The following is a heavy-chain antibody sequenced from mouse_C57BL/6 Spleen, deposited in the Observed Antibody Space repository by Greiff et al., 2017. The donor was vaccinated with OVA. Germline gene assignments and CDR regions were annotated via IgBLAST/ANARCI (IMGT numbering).Heavy chain of an antibody. J-gene: IGHJ2*01. CDR3: AGGYYYGSSSRYYFDY. D-gene: IGHD1-1*01. CDR1: GYTFTSYW. Sequence: QVQLQQPGAELVRPGTSVKLSCKASGYTFTSYWMHWVKQRPGQGLEWIGVIDPDDSYTNYNQKFKGKATLTVDKSSSTAYMQLSSLTSEDSAVYYCAGGYYYGSSSRYYFDYWGQGTTVTVSS. CDR2: IDPDDSYT. V-gene: IGHV1-59*01.